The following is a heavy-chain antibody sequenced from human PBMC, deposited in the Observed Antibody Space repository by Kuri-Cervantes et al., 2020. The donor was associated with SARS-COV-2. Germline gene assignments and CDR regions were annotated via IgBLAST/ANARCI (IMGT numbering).Heavy chain of an antibody. D-gene: IGHD2-21*01. Sequence: GESLKISCVPSGFTFSGYDMHWVRQAPGKGLEWVANIKQDGGEKYYVDSVKGRFTISRDNAKNSLYLQMNSLRAEDTAVYYCARGRFRDYWGQGTLVTVSS. CDR2: IKQDGGEK. CDR3: ARGRFRDY. CDR1: GFTFSGYD. J-gene: IGHJ4*02. V-gene: IGHV3-7*01.